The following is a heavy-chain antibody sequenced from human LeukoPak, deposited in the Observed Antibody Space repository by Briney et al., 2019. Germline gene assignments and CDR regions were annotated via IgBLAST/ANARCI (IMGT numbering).Heavy chain of an antibody. Sequence: GGSLRLSCVASGLNFGNYWMDWVRQAPGKGLEWLSYIRSSDSTTYYADSVKGRFTISRDNANNSLYLQMDSLRVEDTAVYYCAKRADSSAHSFDYWGQGTLVTVSS. CDR3: AKRADSSAHSFDY. CDR2: IRSSDSTT. D-gene: IGHD3-22*01. CDR1: GLNFGNYW. V-gene: IGHV3-48*04. J-gene: IGHJ4*02.